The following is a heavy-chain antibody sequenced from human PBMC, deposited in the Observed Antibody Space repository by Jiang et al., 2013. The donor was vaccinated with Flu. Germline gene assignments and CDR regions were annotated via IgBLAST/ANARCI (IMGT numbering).Heavy chain of an antibody. Sequence: SGAEVKKPGSSVKVSCKASGGTFSSYAISWVRQAPGQGLEWMGGIIPIFGTANYAQKFQGRVTITADESTSTAYMELSSLRSEDTAVYYCARDSVHYDSIKTYYYYYYGMDVWGQGTTVTVSS. J-gene: IGHJ6*02. CDR2: IIPIFGTA. V-gene: IGHV1-69*01. CDR1: GGTFSSYA. D-gene: IGHD3-3*01. CDR3: ARDSVHYDSIKTYYYYYYGMDV.